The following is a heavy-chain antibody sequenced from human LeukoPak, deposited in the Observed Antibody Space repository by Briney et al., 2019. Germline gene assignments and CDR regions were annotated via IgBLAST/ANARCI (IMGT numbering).Heavy chain of an antibody. CDR2: IYYSGST. CDR1: GGSISSSSYY. V-gene: IGHV4-39*01. D-gene: IGHD6-19*01. CDR3: ARQYNTGWPYFDY. Sequence: PSETLSLTCTVSGGSISSSSYYWGWIRQPPGKGLEWIGSIYYSGSTYYNPSLKSRVTISVDTSKNQFSLKLSSVTAADTAVYFCARQYNTGWPYFDYWGQGTLVTVSS. J-gene: IGHJ4*02.